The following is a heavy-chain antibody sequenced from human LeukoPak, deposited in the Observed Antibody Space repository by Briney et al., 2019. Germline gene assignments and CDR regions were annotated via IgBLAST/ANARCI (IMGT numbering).Heavy chain of an antibody. CDR1: GGTFSSYA. CDR2: IIPIFGTA. CDR3: ARNMYCTNGVCYRGYYYYMDV. J-gene: IGHJ6*03. Sequence: SVKVSCKASGGTFSSYAISWVRQAPGQGLEWMGGIIPIFGTANYAQKFQGRVTITADESTSTAYMELSSLRSEDTAVYYCARNMYCTNGVCYRGYYYYMDVWGKGTTVTVSS. D-gene: IGHD2-8*01. V-gene: IGHV1-69*13.